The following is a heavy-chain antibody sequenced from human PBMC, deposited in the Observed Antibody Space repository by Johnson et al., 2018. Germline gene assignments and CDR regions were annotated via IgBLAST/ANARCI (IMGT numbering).Heavy chain of an antibody. D-gene: IGHD2-2*03. CDR3: ARDSRSGYCSSTSCLYYYMDV. CDR1: GFTFSSCS. J-gene: IGHJ6*03. V-gene: IGHV3-30-3*01. CDR2: ISYDGSNK. Sequence: QVQLVQSGGGVVQXGRSLRLXCAASGFTFSSCSMHWVRQAPGKGLEWVAVISYDGSNKYYADSVKGRFTISRDNSKNTLYLQMNSLRAEDTAVYYCARDSRSGYCSSTSCLYYYMDVWGKGTTVTVSS.